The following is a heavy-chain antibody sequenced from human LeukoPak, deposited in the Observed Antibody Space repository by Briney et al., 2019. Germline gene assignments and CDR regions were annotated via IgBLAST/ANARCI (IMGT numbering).Heavy chain of an antibody. CDR2: IWYDGNNK. CDR3: ARDQGITARLFEY. Sequence: GSLRLSCAASGFTFSTYGMHWVRQDPGKGLEWVAIIWYDGNNKYYADAVKGRFTISRDDSKNTLYLQMNSLRAEDTAVYYCARDQGITARLFEYWGQGTLVTVSS. V-gene: IGHV3-33*01. D-gene: IGHD6-6*01. CDR1: GFTFSTYG. J-gene: IGHJ4*02.